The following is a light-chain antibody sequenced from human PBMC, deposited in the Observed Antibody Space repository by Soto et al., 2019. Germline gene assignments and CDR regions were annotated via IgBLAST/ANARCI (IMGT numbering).Light chain of an antibody. Sequence: IQLTQSPSSLSASVGNRVTITCRASQGISNFLAWYQQKPGKAPKLLIYKASSLESGVPSRFSGSGSGTEFTLTISSLQPDDFATYYCQHYNSYSEAFGQGTKVDIK. CDR3: QHYNSYSEA. CDR1: QGISNF. CDR2: KAS. V-gene: IGKV1-5*03. J-gene: IGKJ1*01.